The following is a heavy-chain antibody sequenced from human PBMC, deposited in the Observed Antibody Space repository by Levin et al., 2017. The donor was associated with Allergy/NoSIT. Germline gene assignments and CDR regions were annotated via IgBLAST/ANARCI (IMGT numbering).Heavy chain of an antibody. CDR1: GYTFTGYY. CDR3: ASRPVATTDQFDY. CDR2: INPNSGGT. Sequence: GESLKISCKASGYTFTGYYMHWVRQAPGQGLEWMGRINPNSGGTNYAQKFQGRVTMTRDTSISTAYMELSRLRSDDTAVYYCASRPVATTDQFDYWGQGTLVTVSS. J-gene: IGHJ4*02. D-gene: IGHD5-12*01. V-gene: IGHV1-2*06.